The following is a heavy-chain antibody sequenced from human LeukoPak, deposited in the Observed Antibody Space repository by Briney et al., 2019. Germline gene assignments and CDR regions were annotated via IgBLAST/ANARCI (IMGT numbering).Heavy chain of an antibody. CDR1: GFTFSAYW. CDR2: INSDGSFT. D-gene: IGHD3-22*01. CDR3: ASGPSYYDSSGYYETFDY. V-gene: IGHV3-74*01. Sequence: GGSLRLSCAASGFTFSAYWMHWVRQAPGKGLVWVSRINSDGSFTSYADSVKGRFSISRDNAKNTLYLQMNSLRAEDTAVYYCASGPSYYDSSGYYETFDYWGRGTLVTVSS. J-gene: IGHJ4*02.